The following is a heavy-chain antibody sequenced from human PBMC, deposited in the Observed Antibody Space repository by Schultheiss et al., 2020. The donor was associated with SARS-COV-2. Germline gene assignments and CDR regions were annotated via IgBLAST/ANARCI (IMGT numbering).Heavy chain of an antibody. V-gene: IGHV4-59*01. J-gene: IGHJ4*02. Sequence: SETLSLTCPVSGGSISSYYWSWIRQPPGKGLEWIGYIYYSGSTNYNPSLKSRVTISVDTSKNQFSLKLSSVTAADTAVYYCAQWGGLESSGPKFLSPLLDFWGQGTLVTVSS. CDR3: AQWGGLESSGPKFLSPLLDF. CDR2: IYYSGST. CDR1: GGSISSYY. D-gene: IGHD3-16*01.